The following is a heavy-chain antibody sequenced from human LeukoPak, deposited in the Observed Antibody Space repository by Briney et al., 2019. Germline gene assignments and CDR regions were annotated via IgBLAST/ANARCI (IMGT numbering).Heavy chain of an antibody. J-gene: IGHJ4*02. D-gene: IGHD3-22*01. CDR1: GFTFRSYE. V-gene: IGHV3-48*03. CDR2: ITSSGSTI. CDR3: ARANYYDISGYDY. Sequence: GGPLRLSCAASGFTFRSYEMNWVRQAPGKGLEWVSYITSSGSTIYYADSVKGRFTISRDNAKNSLYLQMNSLRAEDTAVYYCARANYYDISGYDYWGQGTLVTVSS.